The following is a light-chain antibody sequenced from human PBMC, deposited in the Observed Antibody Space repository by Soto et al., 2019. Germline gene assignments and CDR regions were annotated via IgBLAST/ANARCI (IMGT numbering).Light chain of an antibody. CDR3: QSYDSSLSAYVV. CDR1: SSNIGRNY. Sequence: QSVLTQPPSASGTPGQRVTISCSGSSSNIGRNYVYWYQHLSGAAPKLLIYRDNRRPSGVPDRFSGSKSGTSASLAITGLQAEDEADYYCQSYDSSLSAYVVFGGGTKVTVL. V-gene: IGLV1-47*01. CDR2: RDN. J-gene: IGLJ2*01.